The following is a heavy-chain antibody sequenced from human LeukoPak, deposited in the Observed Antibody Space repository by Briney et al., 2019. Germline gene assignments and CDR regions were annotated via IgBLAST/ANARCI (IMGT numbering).Heavy chain of an antibody. V-gene: IGHV1-8*01. J-gene: IGHJ5*02. D-gene: IGHD3-10*01. CDR3: AGPLLWFGELLYLLP. CDR2: MNPNSGNT. Sequence: ASVKVSCKASGYTFTSYGINWVRLATGQGLEWMGWMNPNSGNTGYAQKFQGRVTMTRNTSISTAYMELSSLRSEDTAVYYCAGPLLWFGELLYLLPWGQGTLVTVSS. CDR1: GYTFTSYG.